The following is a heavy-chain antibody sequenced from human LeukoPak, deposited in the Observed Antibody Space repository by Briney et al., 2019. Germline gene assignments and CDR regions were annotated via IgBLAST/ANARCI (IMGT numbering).Heavy chain of an antibody. CDR2: IYHSGST. CDR1: GYSISSGYY. J-gene: IGHJ4*02. Sequence: PSETLSLTCAVSGYSISSGYYWGWIRQPPGKGLEWIGSIYHSGSTYYNPSLKSRVTISVDTSTNQFSLKLSSVTAADTAVYYCARLLMVYERYFDYWGQGTLVTVSS. V-gene: IGHV4-38-2*01. CDR3: ARLLMVYERYFDY. D-gene: IGHD2-8*01.